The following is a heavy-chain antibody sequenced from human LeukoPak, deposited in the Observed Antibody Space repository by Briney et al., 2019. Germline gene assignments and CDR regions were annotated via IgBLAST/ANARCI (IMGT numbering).Heavy chain of an antibody. CDR2: ISSSGSTI. D-gene: IGHD3-10*01. Sequence: GGSLRLSCAASGFTFSSYEMNWVRRAPGKGLEWVSYISSSGSTIYYADSVKGRFTISRDNAKNSLYLQMNSLIAEDTAVYYCPRGLLWFGDWGQGTLVTVSS. J-gene: IGHJ4*02. V-gene: IGHV3-48*03. CDR3: PRGLLWFGD. CDR1: GFTFSSYE.